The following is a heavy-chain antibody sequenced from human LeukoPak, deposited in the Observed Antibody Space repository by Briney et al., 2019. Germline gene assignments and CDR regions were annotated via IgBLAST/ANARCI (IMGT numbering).Heavy chain of an antibody. J-gene: IGHJ5*02. CDR1: GYTFTSYY. CDR3: ARDLGGIVPAAADENWFDP. V-gene: IGHV1-46*03. CDR2: INPSGGST. Sequence: GASVKVSCKASGYTFTSYYMHWVRQAPGQGLEWMGIINPSGGSTSYAQKFQGRVTMTRDTSTSTVYMELSSLRSEDTAVYYCARDLGGIVPAAADENWFDPWGQGTLVTFSS. D-gene: IGHD2-2*01.